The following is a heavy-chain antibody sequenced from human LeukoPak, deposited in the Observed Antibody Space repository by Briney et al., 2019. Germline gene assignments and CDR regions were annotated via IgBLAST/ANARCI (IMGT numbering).Heavy chain of an antibody. CDR2: ISWNSGSI. CDR3: AKALWSGYYSPYGY. Sequence: GGSLRLSCAASGFTFDDYAMHWVRQAPGKGLEWVSGISWNSGSIGYADSVKGRFTISRDNAKNSLYLQMNSLRAEDTALYYCAKALWSGYYSPYGYWGQGTLVTVSS. J-gene: IGHJ4*02. D-gene: IGHD3-3*01. CDR1: GFTFDDYA. V-gene: IGHV3-9*01.